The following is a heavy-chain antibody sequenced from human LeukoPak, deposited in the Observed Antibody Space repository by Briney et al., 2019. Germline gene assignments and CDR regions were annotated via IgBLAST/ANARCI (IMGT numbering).Heavy chain of an antibody. CDR2: ISVTSNTI. Sequence: PGGSLRLSCAASGFTFSDFTMSWVRQAPGKGLEWLSYISVTSNTIYYADSVRGRFTISRDNADNSLFLQMKSLRVDDTAVYYCARALTTLTYEGYWGQGTLVTVSS. CDR1: GFTFSDFT. CDR3: ARALTTLTYEGY. V-gene: IGHV3-48*01. J-gene: IGHJ4*02. D-gene: IGHD1-1*01.